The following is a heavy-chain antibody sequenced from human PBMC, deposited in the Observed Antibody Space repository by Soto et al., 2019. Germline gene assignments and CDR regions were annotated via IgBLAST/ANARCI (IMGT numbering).Heavy chain of an antibody. Sequence: EVQLVESGGGLVQPGGSLRLSCAASGLTFSSYWMHWVRQAPGKGLVWVSRISTEGSVTTYADSVKGRFTISRDHAKNTLYLQMNSLRTEDTAVYYCARAPYSSGWWGFYYWGQGTLVTVSS. D-gene: IGHD6-19*01. CDR2: ISTEGSVT. CDR1: GLTFSSYW. V-gene: IGHV3-74*01. CDR3: ARAPYSSGWWGFYY. J-gene: IGHJ4*02.